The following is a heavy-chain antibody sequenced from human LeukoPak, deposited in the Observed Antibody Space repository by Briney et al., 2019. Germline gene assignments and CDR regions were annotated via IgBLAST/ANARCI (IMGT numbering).Heavy chain of an antibody. CDR1: GFTFSSYA. D-gene: IGHD3-3*01. V-gene: IGHV3-23*01. CDR3: AKGRNDFWSGYPSYGMDV. J-gene: IGHJ6*02. Sequence: GGSLRLSCAASGFTFSSYAMSWLRQAPGKGLEWVSAISGSGGSTYYADSVKGRFTISRDNSKNTLYLQMNSLRAEDTAVYYCAKGRNDFWSGYPSYGMDVWGQGTTVTVSS. CDR2: ISGSGGST.